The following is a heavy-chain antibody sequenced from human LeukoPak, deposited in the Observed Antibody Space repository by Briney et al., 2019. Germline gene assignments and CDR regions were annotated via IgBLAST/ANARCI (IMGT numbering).Heavy chain of an antibody. CDR2: ISISGSST. CDR1: GFTFTNYA. J-gene: IGHJ4*02. CDR3: ARGLKWELPLQY. Sequence: GGSLRLSCAASGFTFTNYALTWVRQAPGRGLEWVSAISISGSSTYYADSVKGRFTISRDSSKSTLFLQMNTLRAGDTALYYCARGLKWELPLQYWGKGTLVTVSS. V-gene: IGHV3-23*01. D-gene: IGHD1-26*01.